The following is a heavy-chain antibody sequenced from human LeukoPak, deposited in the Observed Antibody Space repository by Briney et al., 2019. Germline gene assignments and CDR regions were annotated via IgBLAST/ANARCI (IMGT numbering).Heavy chain of an antibody. Sequence: SETLSLTCAVYGGSFSGYYWSWIRQPPGKGLEWIGEINHSGSTNYNPSLKSRVTISVDTSKNQFSLKLSSVTAADTAVYYCARGIRYGSGNFDYWGQGTLVTVSS. CDR2: INHSGST. CDR1: GGSFSGYY. D-gene: IGHD3-10*01. J-gene: IGHJ4*02. V-gene: IGHV4-34*01. CDR3: ARGIRYGSGNFDY.